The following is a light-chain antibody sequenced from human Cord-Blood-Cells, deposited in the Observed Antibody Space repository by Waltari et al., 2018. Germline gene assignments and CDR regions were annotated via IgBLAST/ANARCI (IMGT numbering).Light chain of an antibody. CDR2: KDS. CDR1: ALPKQY. CDR3: QSADSSGTVV. Sequence: SYELTQPPSVSVSPGQTARITCSGDALPKQYAYWYQQKPGQAPVLGIYKDSERPSGIPERFSGSSSGTTGTLTISVVQAEDEADYYCQSADSSGTVVFGGGTKLTVL. V-gene: IGLV3-25*03. J-gene: IGLJ2*01.